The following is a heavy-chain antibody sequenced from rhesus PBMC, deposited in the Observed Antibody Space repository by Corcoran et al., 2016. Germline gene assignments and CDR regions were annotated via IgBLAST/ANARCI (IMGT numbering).Heavy chain of an antibody. CDR3: ARRRGWSDSFGLDS. V-gene: IGHV4-65*02. J-gene: IGHJ6*01. CDR2: VSGSSGSN. Sequence: QVQLQESGPGLVKPSETLSLTCAVSGGSISSSHWWSWIRPPPGKGLEWSGYVSGSSGSNDYNHSLKSRVTISKETTQNQFSLKMNAVNAADTAVYYCARRRGWSDSFGLDSGGQGVVVTVSS. CDR1: GGSISSSHW. D-gene: IGHD3-22*01.